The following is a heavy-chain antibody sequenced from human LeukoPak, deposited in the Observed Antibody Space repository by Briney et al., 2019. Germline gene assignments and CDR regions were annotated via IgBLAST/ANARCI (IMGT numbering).Heavy chain of an antibody. V-gene: IGHV4-39*07. CDR1: GGSISSSTYF. CDR3: ARDSGTTGEVKFDH. CDR2: IYTSGTI. D-gene: IGHD3-10*01. J-gene: IGHJ5*02. Sequence: SETLSLTCTVPGGSISSSTYFWGWIRQPPGKGLEWIGRIYTSGTITYNPSLKSRVTMSVDTSKNQFSLKLSSVTAADTAVYYCARDSGTTGEVKFDHWGQGTLVTVSS.